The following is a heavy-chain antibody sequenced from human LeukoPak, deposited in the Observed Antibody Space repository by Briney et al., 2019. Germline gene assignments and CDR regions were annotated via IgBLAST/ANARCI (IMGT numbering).Heavy chain of an antibody. V-gene: IGHV4-59*01. CDR2: FYYDGTN. Sequence: PSETLSLTCTVSGGSMSADYWCWIRQSPGMGLEWIGYFYYDGTNDYNPSLKSRATISVDTSKNQFFLKVKSVTAADTAVYYCVTVDVASDIDRWGQGILVTVSS. CDR3: VTVDVASDIDR. J-gene: IGHJ5*02. CDR1: GGSMSADY. D-gene: IGHD2-21*02.